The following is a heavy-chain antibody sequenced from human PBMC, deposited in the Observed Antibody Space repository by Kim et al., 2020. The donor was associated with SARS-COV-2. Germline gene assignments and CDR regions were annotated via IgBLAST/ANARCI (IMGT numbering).Heavy chain of an antibody. V-gene: IGHV4-31*03. D-gene: IGHD3-22*01. CDR1: GGSISSGGYY. Sequence: SETLSLTCTVSGGSISSGGYYWSWIRQHPGKGLEWIGYIYYSGSTYYNPSLKSRVTISVDTSKNQFSLKLSSVTAADTAVYYCARGGYYYDSSGAVWGQGTTVTVSS. J-gene: IGHJ6*02. CDR3: ARGGYYYDSSGAV. CDR2: IYYSGST.